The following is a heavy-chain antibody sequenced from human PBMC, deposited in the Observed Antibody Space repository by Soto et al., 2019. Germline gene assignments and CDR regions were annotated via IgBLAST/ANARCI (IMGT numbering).Heavy chain of an antibody. V-gene: IGHV4-59*01. Sequence: QVQLQESGPGLVRPSETLSLTCTISGDSISSFYWSWIRQPPGMGLEWIGYIYYSGSTNYNPSLKSRVTISIDTSKNQFSLKLSSVTAADTALYSGAIDHVAAGPGNWCAPWGQGTLVTVSS. D-gene: IGHD6-13*01. J-gene: IGHJ5*02. CDR3: AIDHVAAGPGNWCAP. CDR1: GDSISSFY. CDR2: IYYSGST.